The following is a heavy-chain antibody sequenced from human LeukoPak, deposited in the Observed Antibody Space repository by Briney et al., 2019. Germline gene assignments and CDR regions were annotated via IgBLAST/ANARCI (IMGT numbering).Heavy chain of an antibody. CDR2: ISSSSSTI. D-gene: IGHD2/OR15-2a*01. V-gene: IGHV3-48*01. Sequence: GGSLRLSCAASGFTFSSYSMNWVRQAPGKGLEWVSYISSSSSTIYYADSVKGRFTISRDNSKNTLYLQVNSLRAEDTAVYYCARGNLWYWGQGTLVTVSS. CDR3: ARGNLWY. J-gene: IGHJ4*02. CDR1: GFTFSSYS.